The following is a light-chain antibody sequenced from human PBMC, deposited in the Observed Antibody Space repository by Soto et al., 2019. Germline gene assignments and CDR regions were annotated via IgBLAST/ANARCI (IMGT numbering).Light chain of an antibody. CDR2: AAS. Sequence: DIRMTQSPSSLSACVGSRVTITSRASQSIISYLNWYQQKPGXARXLLIYAASSLQSGVPSRFSGSGSGTDFTLTSSSLQPEDFATCYCHQYDSYTLTLAGRTKVDI. CDR3: HQYDSYTLT. J-gene: IGKJ4*01. V-gene: IGKV1-39*01. CDR1: QSIISY.